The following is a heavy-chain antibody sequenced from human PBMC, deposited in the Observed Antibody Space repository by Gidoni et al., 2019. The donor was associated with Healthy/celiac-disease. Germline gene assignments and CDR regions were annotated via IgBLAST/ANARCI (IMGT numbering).Heavy chain of an antibody. D-gene: IGHD6-6*01. Sequence: QVQLVQSGAEVKKPGASVKVSCKVSGYTLPELSMPWVRQAPGKGLEWMGGFDPEDGETIYAQKFQGRVTMTEDTSTDTAYMELSSLRSEDTAVYYCATWFRVVAARPGGYYGMDVWGQGTTVTVSS. J-gene: IGHJ6*02. V-gene: IGHV1-24*01. CDR3: ATWFRVVAARPGGYYGMDV. CDR1: GYTLPELS. CDR2: FDPEDGET.